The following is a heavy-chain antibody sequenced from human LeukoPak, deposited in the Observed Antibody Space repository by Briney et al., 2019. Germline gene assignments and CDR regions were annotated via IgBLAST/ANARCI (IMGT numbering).Heavy chain of an antibody. CDR1: GGSISSGDYY. CDR2: IYYSGST. V-gene: IGHV4-30-4*01. CDR3: ARDNKDIVVVPAEIGAFDI. Sequence: SETLSLTCTVSGGSISSGDYYWSWIRQPPGKGLEWIGYIYYSGSTYYNPSLKSRVTISVDTSKNQFSLKLSSVTAADTAVYYCARDNKDIVVVPAEIGAFDIWGQGAMVTVSS. J-gene: IGHJ3*02. D-gene: IGHD2-2*01.